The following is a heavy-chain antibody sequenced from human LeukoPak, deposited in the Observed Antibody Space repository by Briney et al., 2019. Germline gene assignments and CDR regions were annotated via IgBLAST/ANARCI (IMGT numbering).Heavy chain of an antibody. D-gene: IGHD6-13*01. J-gene: IGHJ4*02. V-gene: IGHV1-2*02. Sequence: ASVKVSCKASGYTFTSYYMHWVRQAPGQGLEWMGWINPNSGGTNYAQKFQGRVTMTRDTSISTAYMELSRLRSDDTAVYYCATTPGYSSSWLGGYWGQGTLVTVSS. CDR3: ATTPGYSSSWLGGY. CDR2: INPNSGGT. CDR1: GYTFTSYY.